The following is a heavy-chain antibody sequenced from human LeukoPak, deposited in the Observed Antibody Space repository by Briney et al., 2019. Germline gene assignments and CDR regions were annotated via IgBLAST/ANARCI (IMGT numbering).Heavy chain of an antibody. J-gene: IGHJ6*03. CDR2: ISGSGGST. CDR3: AKDPSRLDDYSQHNEDYYYYYMDV. CDR1: GFTFSSYA. D-gene: IGHD4-11*01. V-gene: IGHV3-23*01. Sequence: GGSLRLSCAASGFTFSSYAMSWVRQAPGKGLEWVSAISGSGGSTYYADSVKGRFTISRDNSKNTLYLQMNSLRAEDTAVYYCAKDPSRLDDYSQHNEDYYYYYMDVWGKGTTVTVSS.